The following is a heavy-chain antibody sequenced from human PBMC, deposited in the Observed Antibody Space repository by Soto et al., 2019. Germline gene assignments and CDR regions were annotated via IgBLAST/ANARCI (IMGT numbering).Heavy chain of an antibody. CDR3: ARGRIVVVPAATHDAFDI. Sequence: ASVKVSCKASGYTFTGYYMHWVRQAPGQGLEWMGWINPNSGGTNYAQKFQGWVTMTRDTSISTAYMELSRLRSDDTAVYYCARGRIVVVPAATHDAFDIWGQGTMVTVSS. V-gene: IGHV1-2*04. D-gene: IGHD2-2*01. CDR2: INPNSGGT. CDR1: GYTFTGYY. J-gene: IGHJ3*02.